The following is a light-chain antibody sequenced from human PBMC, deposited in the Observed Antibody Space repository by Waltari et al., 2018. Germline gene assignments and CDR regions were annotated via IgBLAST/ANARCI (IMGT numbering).Light chain of an antibody. V-gene: IGKV1-8*01. Sequence: AIRMTQSPSSLSAPTGDRVTITCRASHGISSYLALYQQKPGKAPKLRIYAASTLQSGVPSRVSGSGSGTDFTLTISCLQSEDFATYYCQQYYSYPWTFGQGTKVEIK. J-gene: IGKJ1*01. CDR2: AAS. CDR3: QQYYSYPWT. CDR1: HGISSY.